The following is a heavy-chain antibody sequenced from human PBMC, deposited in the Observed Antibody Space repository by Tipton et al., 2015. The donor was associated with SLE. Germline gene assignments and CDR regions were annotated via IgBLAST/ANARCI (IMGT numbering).Heavy chain of an antibody. D-gene: IGHD3-9*01. Sequence: TLSLTCTVSGGSISSYYWSWIRQPAGKGLEWIGRIYTSGSTNYNPSLKSRVTISVDTSKNQFSLKLSSVTAADTAVYYCARAPYYDILTGYYKAPGAFDIWGQGTMVTVSS. CDR1: GGSISSYY. J-gene: IGHJ3*02. CDR2: IYTSGST. V-gene: IGHV4-4*07. CDR3: ARAPYYDILTGYYKAPGAFDI.